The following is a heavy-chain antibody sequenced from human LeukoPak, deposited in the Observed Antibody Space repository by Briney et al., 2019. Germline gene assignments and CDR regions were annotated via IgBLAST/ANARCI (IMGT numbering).Heavy chain of an antibody. CDR1: GFTFDDYA. CDR3: AKDAYSSSSSGFDY. CDR2: ISWNSGSI. V-gene: IGHV3-9*01. D-gene: IGHD6-6*01. Sequence: PGRSLRLSCAVSGFTFDDYAMHWVRQAPGKGLEWVSGISWNSGSIGYADSVKGRFTISRDNAKNSLYLQMNSLRAEDTALYYCAKDAYSSSSSGFDYWGQGTLVTVSS. J-gene: IGHJ4*02.